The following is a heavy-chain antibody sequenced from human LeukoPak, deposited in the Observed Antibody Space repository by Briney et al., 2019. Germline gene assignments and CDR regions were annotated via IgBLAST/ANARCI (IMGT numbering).Heavy chain of an antibody. CDR3: AKTGYGHNPFDS. CDR1: GASISSSSYS. D-gene: IGHD7-27*01. V-gene: IGHV4-39*01. Sequence: SETLSLTCTVSGASISSSSYSWGWIRQPPGKGLEWIGGVYYSGETHYNPSLKSRVTISVDVSKNQFSLKLSSVTAADTAVYYCAKTGYGHNPFDSWGQGTQVTVSS. CDR2: VYYSGET. J-gene: IGHJ4*02.